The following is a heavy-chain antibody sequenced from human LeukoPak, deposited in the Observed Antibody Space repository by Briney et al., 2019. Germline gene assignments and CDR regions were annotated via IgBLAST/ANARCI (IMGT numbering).Heavy chain of an antibody. J-gene: IGHJ4*02. Sequence: SRTLSLTCTVSGGSISSGDYYWSWIRQPPGKGLEWIGYIYYSGSTYYNPSLKSRVTISVDTSKNQFSLKLSSVTAADTAVYYCARVVLRLGELSFDYWGQGTLVTVSS. D-gene: IGHD3-16*02. CDR3: ARVVLRLGELSFDY. V-gene: IGHV4-30-4*01. CDR2: IYYSGST. CDR1: GGSISSGDYY.